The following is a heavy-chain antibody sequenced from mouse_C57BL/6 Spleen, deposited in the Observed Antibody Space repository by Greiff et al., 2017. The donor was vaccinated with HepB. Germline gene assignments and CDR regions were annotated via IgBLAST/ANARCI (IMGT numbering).Heavy chain of an antibody. Sequence: DVKLVESGGGLVKPGGSLKLSCAASGFTFSDYGMHWVRQAPEKGLEWVAYISSGISTIYYADTVKGRFTISRDNAKNTLFLQMTSLRSEDTAMYHCASRGYGSSSWFAYWGQGTLVTVSA. CDR2: ISSGISTI. V-gene: IGHV5-17*01. D-gene: IGHD1-1*01. CDR1: GFTFSDYG. J-gene: IGHJ3*01. CDR3: ASRGYGSSSWFAY.